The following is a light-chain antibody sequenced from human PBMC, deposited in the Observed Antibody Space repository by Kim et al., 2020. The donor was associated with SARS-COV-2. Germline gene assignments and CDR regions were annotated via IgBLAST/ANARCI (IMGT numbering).Light chain of an antibody. J-gene: IGLJ2*01. V-gene: IGLV1-44*01. CDR3: AAWDDSLTGL. Sequence: ELTQPPSASGTPGQRVIISCSGSSSNISSYGVSWYQQLPGAAPKLLIYNNSQRPSGVPDRFSGSKSGTSASLAISGLQSEDEADYYCAAWDDSLTGLFGGGTQLTVL. CDR1: SSNISSYG. CDR2: NNS.